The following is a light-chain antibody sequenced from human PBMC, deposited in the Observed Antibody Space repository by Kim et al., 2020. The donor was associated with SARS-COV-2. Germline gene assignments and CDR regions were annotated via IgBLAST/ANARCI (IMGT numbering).Light chain of an antibody. CDR3: QQYSSSPYT. CDR2: ETA. CDR1: RYMTRRY. J-gene: IGKJ2*01. V-gene: IGKV3-20*01. Sequence: LSPGGRATLSLRARRYMTRRYFALYQQRPGRSPRLLLSETASRATGIPDRFRGSGSGTDFTLTITRLEPEDFATYYCQQYSSSPYTFGQGTKLEI.